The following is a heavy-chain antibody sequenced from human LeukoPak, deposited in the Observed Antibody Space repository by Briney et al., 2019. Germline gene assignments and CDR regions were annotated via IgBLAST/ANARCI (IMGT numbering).Heavy chain of an antibody. J-gene: IGHJ4*02. V-gene: IGHV4-61*01. Sequence: SETLSLTCTVSGGSVSSGSYYWSWIRQPPGKGLEWIGYIYYSGSTNYNPSLKSRVTISVDTSKNQFSLKLSSVTAADTAVYYCARADRYSGYDFRGGSFDYWGQGTLVTVSS. CDR3: ARADRYSGYDFRGGSFDY. D-gene: IGHD5-12*01. CDR2: IYYSGST. CDR1: GGSVSSGSYY.